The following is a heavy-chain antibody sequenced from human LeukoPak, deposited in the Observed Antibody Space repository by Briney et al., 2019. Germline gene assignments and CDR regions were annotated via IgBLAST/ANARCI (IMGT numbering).Heavy chain of an antibody. D-gene: IGHD3-22*01. CDR3: ARDRSGDSTAYYTDY. Sequence: GGSLRLSCAASGFTVSSTYMTWVRQAPGKGLEWVSLIYSGGSTIYADSVKGRFAISRDNSKNTVYLQMNSLRAEDTAVYYCARDRSGDSTAYYTDYWGQGTLVTVSS. CDR1: GFTVSSTY. J-gene: IGHJ4*02. V-gene: IGHV3-66*01. CDR2: IYSGGST.